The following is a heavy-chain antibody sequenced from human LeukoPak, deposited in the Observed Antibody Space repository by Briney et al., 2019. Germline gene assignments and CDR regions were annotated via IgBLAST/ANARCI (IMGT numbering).Heavy chain of an antibody. D-gene: IGHD4-23*01. Sequence: GVSLRLSCAASGFTFSSYDMHWVRQATRKGLEWVSGISSGGDPYYPGSVKGRFTISRENAKNSLYFQMDSLRAGDTAVYYCARQGSDGGFDIWGQGTMVTVSS. V-gene: IGHV3-13*05. J-gene: IGHJ3*02. CDR3: ARQGSDGGFDI. CDR1: GFTFSSYD. CDR2: ISSGGDP.